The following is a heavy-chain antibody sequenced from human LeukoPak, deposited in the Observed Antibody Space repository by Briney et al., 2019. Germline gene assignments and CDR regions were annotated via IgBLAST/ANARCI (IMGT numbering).Heavy chain of an antibody. CDR1: GFTLRTYW. D-gene: IGHD3-9*01. J-gene: IGHJ4*02. V-gene: IGHV3-7*01. CDR3: ARELDWSFNN. CDR2: IRHDAREK. Sequence: GGCPRVSCVASGFTLRTYWMSWGREAPGEGVWWVAKIRHDAREKYHVDSVQGRFTISRDHAKNSLYLQMNSLRVEDTAVYYCARELDWSFNNWGQGTLVTVSS.